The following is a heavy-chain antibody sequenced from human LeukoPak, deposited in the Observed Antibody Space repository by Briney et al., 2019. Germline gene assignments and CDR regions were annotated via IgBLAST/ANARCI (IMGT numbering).Heavy chain of an antibody. D-gene: IGHD5-18*01. CDR2: ISSSAGTT. J-gene: IGHJ4*02. CDR1: GFTFSSYE. V-gene: IGHV3-48*03. CDR3: ARQQQQLWYD. Sequence: SGGSLRLSCAASGFTFSSYEMNWVRQAPGKGLEWVSYISSSAGTTYYADSVKGRFTISRDNAKNSLYLQMTSLRAEDTAVYFCARQQQQLWYDWGQGTLVTVSS.